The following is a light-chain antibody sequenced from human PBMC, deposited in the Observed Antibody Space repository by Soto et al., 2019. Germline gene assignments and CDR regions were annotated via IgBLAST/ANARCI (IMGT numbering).Light chain of an antibody. Sequence: EIVLTQSPGTLSLSPGERATLSCRASQSVSSNYLAWYQQKPGQSPRLLIFGASSRASGMPERFSGSGSGTDSTLTIGRLEPEYFAVYYCQQYGRSPATFGQGTKVEIK. CDR2: GAS. V-gene: IGKV3-20*01. CDR3: QQYGRSPAT. CDR1: QSVSSNY. J-gene: IGKJ1*01.